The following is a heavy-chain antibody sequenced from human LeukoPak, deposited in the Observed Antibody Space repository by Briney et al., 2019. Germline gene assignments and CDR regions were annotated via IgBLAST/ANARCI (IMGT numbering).Heavy chain of an antibody. V-gene: IGHV3-7*01. CDR1: GFIFTNYF. J-gene: IGHJ4*02. Sequence: GGSLILSCAASGFIFTNYFMSWVRQAPGKGLEWVASLKHDGSEKYYVDSVRGRFTISRDNTKNSLYLQMSSLRAEDTAVYYCAKDGNIPFDYWGQGTLVTVSS. CDR2: LKHDGSEK. CDR3: AKDGNIPFDY. D-gene: IGHD2/OR15-2a*01.